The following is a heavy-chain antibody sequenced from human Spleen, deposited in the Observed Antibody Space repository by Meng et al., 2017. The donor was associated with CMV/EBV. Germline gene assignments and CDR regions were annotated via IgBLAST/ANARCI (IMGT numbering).Heavy chain of an antibody. CDR1: ND. V-gene: IGHV3-53*05. J-gene: IGHJ5*02. CDR3: ARDGGHYEYWSGYGSHWFDP. D-gene: IGHD3-3*01. CDR2: IYSGDRI. Sequence: NDVTWARQAPGEGLRWVSVIYSGDRIYYGDSVKGRFTVSRDSSGDTVYLQMNSLRVEDTAVYYCARDGGHYEYWSGYGSHWFDPWGQGTLVTVSS.